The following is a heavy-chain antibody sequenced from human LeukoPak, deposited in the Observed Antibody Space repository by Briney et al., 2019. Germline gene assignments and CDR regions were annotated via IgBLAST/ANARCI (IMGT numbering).Heavy chain of an antibody. CDR2: ISSSSSYI. CDR1: GFTFSSYS. Sequence: RTGGSLRLSCAASGFTFSSYSMNWVRQAPGKGLEWVSSISSSSSYIYYADSVKGRFTISRDNAKNSLYLQMNSLRAEDTAVYYCARDERFGEGPLDYWGQGTLVTVSS. D-gene: IGHD3-10*01. CDR3: ARDERFGEGPLDY. J-gene: IGHJ4*02. V-gene: IGHV3-21*01.